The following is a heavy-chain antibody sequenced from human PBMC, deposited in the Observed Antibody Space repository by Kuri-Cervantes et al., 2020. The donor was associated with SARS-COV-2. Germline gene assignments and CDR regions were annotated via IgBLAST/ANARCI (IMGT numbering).Heavy chain of an antibody. J-gene: IGHJ4*02. CDR1: GLTVSRDY. CDR3: ARVEMATQIDY. CDR2: IYSAGNT. D-gene: IGHD5-24*01. Sequence: GESLKSSCATSGLTVSRDYMSWVRQAPGKGLEWVSLIYSAGNTYYAASVKGRFTISRDDSNNTLYLQMNSLRAEDTAVYYCARVEMATQIDYWGQGTLVTVSS. V-gene: IGHV3-53*01.